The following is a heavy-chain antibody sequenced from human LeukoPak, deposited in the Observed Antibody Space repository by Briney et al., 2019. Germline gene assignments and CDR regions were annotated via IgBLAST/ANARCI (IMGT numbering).Heavy chain of an antibody. CDR3: AVYCSSTSCYDYYYYGMDV. V-gene: IGHV1-69*13. Sequence: SVKVSCKASGGTFSSYAISWVRQAPGQGLEWMAGIIPIFGTANYAQKFQGRVTITADESTSTAYMELSSLRSEDTAVYYCAVYCSSTSCYDYYYYGMDVWGQGTTVTVSS. CDR2: IIPIFGTA. CDR1: GGTFSSYA. D-gene: IGHD2-2*01. J-gene: IGHJ6*02.